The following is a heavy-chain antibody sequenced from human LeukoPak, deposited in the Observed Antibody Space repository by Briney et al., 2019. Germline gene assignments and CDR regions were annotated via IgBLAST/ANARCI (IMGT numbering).Heavy chain of an antibody. J-gene: IGHJ4*02. CDR2: IKEDGGET. D-gene: IGHD4/OR15-4a*01. Sequence: PGGSLRLSCVASGFVFSNYWVGWVRQAPGKGLEWVANIKEDGGETYYVDSVKGRFTISRDNAKNSLDLQMNSLRDEDTAVYYCARRQEVQTTFDYWGQGTLVTVSS. CDR1: GFVFSNYW. CDR3: ARRQEVQTTFDY. V-gene: IGHV3-7*01.